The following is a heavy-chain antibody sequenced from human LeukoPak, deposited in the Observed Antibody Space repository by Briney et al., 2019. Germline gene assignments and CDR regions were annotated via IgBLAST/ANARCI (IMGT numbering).Heavy chain of an antibody. D-gene: IGHD3-16*02. Sequence: GGSLRLSCAASGFTFSSYWMSWVRQAPGKGLEWVANIKQEGSEKCYVDSVKGRFTISRDNAQNPLYLQMNSLRAEDTAVYYCARARIMITFGGVIADIFFDYWGQGTLVTVSS. J-gene: IGHJ4*02. CDR1: GFTFSSYW. CDR3: ARARIMITFGGVIADIFFDY. CDR2: IKQEGSEK. V-gene: IGHV3-7*04.